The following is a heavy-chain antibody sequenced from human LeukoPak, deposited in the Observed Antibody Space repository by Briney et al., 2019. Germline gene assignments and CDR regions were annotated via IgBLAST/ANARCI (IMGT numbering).Heavy chain of an antibody. CDR3: AGDYYGSGRGYFDY. J-gene: IGHJ4*02. CDR2: IKQDGGAK. Sequence: GGSLRLSCAASGFTFTSYWMSWVRQAPGKGLEWVANIKQDGGAKFYVDSVKGRFTISRDNVKKSLYLQMNSLRVEDTAVYYCAGDYYGSGRGYFDYWGQGTLVTVSS. D-gene: IGHD3-10*01. CDR1: GFTFTSYW. V-gene: IGHV3-7*04.